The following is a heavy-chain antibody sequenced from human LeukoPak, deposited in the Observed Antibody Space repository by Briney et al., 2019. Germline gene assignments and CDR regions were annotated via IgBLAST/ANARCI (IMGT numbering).Heavy chain of an antibody. D-gene: IGHD3-10*01. Sequence: GRSLRLSCAASGFTFSSYGMHWGRQAPGKGLEWVAVISYDGSNKYYADSVKGRFTISRDSAENSLYLQMNDLRAEDTAVYYCARDLYFYGSGNFVPGLPDYWGQGTLVTVSS. J-gene: IGHJ4*02. CDR2: ISYDGSNK. CDR1: GFTFSSYG. CDR3: ARDLYFYGSGNFVPGLPDY. V-gene: IGHV3-30*03.